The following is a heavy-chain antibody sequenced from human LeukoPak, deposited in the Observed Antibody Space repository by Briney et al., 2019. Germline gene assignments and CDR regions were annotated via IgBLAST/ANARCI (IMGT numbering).Heavy chain of an antibody. CDR3: ARVTYYYDTSGYPLPYYFDY. D-gene: IGHD3-22*01. J-gene: IGHJ4*02. V-gene: IGHV4-38-2*01. CDR1: GYSISNGYY. Sequence: SETLSLTCALSGYSISNGYYWGWSRRPPGRGLDGIGIFYHGVSPYNNPSLKSRVALSPDRSKNQFSLKLNSVTAADTAVYYCARVTYYYDTSGYPLPYYFDYWGQGTLVTVSS. CDR2: FYHGVSP.